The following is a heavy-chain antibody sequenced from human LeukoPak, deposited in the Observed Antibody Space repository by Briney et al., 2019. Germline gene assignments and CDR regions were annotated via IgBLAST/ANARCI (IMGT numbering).Heavy chain of an antibody. Sequence: PGGSLRLSCAASGFTFRSYDMHWVRQATGKGLEWVSGIGTAGEMYYPGSVKGRFTISRENAKNSLYLQMNSLRAVDTAVYYCARAAYSSTWYSRYFDLWGRGTLVTVSS. CDR3: ARAAYSSTWYSRYFDL. CDR1: GFTFRSYD. CDR2: IGTAGEM. J-gene: IGHJ2*01. D-gene: IGHD6-13*01. V-gene: IGHV3-13*01.